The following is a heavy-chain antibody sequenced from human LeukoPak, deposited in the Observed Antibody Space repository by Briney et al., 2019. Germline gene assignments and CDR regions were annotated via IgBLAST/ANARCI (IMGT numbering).Heavy chain of an antibody. CDR2: IYYSGTT. J-gene: IGHJ4*02. CDR3: ARGVYIAAAQYAY. V-gene: IGHV4-59*01. CDR1: GGSISSYY. D-gene: IGHD6-13*01. Sequence: SETLSLTCTVSGGSISSYYWSWIRQPPGKGLECIGYIYYSGTTNYNPSLKSRVTISVDTSKNQFSLKLSSVTAADTAVYYCARGVYIAAAQYAYWGQGTLVTVSS.